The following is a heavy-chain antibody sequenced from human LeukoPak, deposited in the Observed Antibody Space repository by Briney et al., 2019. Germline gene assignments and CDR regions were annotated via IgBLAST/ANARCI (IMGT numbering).Heavy chain of an antibody. V-gene: IGHV3-20*04. CDR1: GFTFDDYG. CDR3: ARGSVILEWLPFDY. Sequence: GGSLRLSCAASGFTFDDYGMSWVRQAPGKGLEWVSGINWNGGSTGYADSVKGRFTISRDNAKNSLYLQMNSLRAEDTALYYCARGSVILEWLPFDYWGQGTLVTVS. J-gene: IGHJ4*02. CDR2: INWNGGST. D-gene: IGHD3-3*01.